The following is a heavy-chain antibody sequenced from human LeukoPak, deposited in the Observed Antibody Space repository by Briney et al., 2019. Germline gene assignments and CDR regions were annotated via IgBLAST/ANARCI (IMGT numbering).Heavy chain of an antibody. CDR1: GFTFSSYE. V-gene: IGHV3-48*03. CDR2: ISSSGSTI. J-gene: IGHJ5*02. CDR3: VIVVVVAATPDWFDP. D-gene: IGHD2-15*01. Sequence: GGSLRLSCAASGFTFSSYEMNWVRQAPGKGLEWVSYISSSGSTIYYADSVKGRFTISRDNAKNSLYLQMNSLRAEDTAVYYCVIVVVVAATPDWFDPWGQGTLGTVSS.